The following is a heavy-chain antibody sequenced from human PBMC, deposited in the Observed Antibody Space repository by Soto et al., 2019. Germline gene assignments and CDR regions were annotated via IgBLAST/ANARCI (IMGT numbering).Heavy chain of an antibody. Sequence: QVHLVESGGGVVQPGRSLRLSCAASGFSFSSYAMHWVRQAPGKGLEWVAVISYDGSNKYYADSVKGRFTISRDNSKNTLYLLMNSLRAEDTAVYSCAKELERRLDYWGQGTLVTVSS. J-gene: IGHJ4*02. D-gene: IGHD1-1*01. CDR2: ISYDGSNK. CDR1: GFSFSSYA. V-gene: IGHV3-30-3*01. CDR3: AKELERRLDY.